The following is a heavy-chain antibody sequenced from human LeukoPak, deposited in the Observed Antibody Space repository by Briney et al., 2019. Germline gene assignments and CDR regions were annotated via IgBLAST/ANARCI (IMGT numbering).Heavy chain of an antibody. CDR3: VRVDGIVGATSSFDY. D-gene: IGHD1-26*01. V-gene: IGHV3-21*01. CDR1: GFTFSTYS. Sequence: GGSLRLSCAASGFTFSTYSMNWVRQAPGKGLEWVSSINIRSNYIYYADSVKGRFTISRDNAKNSLYPQMNSLRAEDTAFYYCVRVDGIVGATSSFDYWGQGTLVTVSS. J-gene: IGHJ4*02. CDR2: INIRSNYI.